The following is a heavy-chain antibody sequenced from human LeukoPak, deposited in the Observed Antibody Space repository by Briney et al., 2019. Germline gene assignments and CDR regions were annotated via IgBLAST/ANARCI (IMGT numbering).Heavy chain of an antibody. J-gene: IGHJ4*02. CDR3: ARRYCSAGSCYSSFEY. CDR2: IYYSGGT. D-gene: IGHD2-15*01. Sequence: SETLSLTCTVSGGSISSYYWSWIRQPPGKGLEGMGYIYYSGGTNYNPSLKSRVTISVDTSKNQFSLKLSSATAADTAVYYCARRYCSAGSCYSSFEYWGQGSLVTVSS. V-gene: IGHV4-59*08. CDR1: GGSISSYY.